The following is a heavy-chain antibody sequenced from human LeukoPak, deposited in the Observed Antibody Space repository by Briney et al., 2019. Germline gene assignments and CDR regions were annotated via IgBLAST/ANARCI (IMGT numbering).Heavy chain of an antibody. CDR2: IYPGDSDT. J-gene: IGHJ4*02. V-gene: IGHV5-51*01. D-gene: IGHD6-19*01. Sequence: GASLKISCRGSGYMFTNYWIGWVRQMPGKGLGWRGIIYPGDSDTRYSPSFQGQVTSSAAKSISTAYLQWSSLKASDTAMYYSALNARSSGWPTFDYWGQGTLVTVSS. CDR3: ALNARSSGWPTFDY. CDR1: GYMFTNYW.